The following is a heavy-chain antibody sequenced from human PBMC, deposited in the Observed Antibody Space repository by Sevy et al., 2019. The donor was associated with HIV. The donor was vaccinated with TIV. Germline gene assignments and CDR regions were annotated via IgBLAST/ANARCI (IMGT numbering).Heavy chain of an antibody. CDR1: ADSINSYY. J-gene: IGHJ4*02. CDR2: MSYSALT. Sequence: SETLSLTCTVSADSINSYYYSWIRQSPGGGLEWIGFMSYSALTNSNPSLKSRVTLSIDTSKNQISLKLTSVTPADTAIYFCASDQGAGYFDHWGQGTLVTVSS. CDR3: ASDQGAGYFDH. V-gene: IGHV4-59*13.